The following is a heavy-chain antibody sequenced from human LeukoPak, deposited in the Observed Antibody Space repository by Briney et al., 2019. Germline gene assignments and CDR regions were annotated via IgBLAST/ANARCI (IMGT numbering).Heavy chain of an antibody. D-gene: IGHD3-22*01. J-gene: IGHJ4*02. CDR2: LYYSGST. V-gene: IGHV4-39*02. CDR3: AKRDDSGGNLVDL. Sequence: PSETLSLTCTVSGGSIRSGSHYWTWIRQPPGQGLEWIGSLYYSGSTYYNPSLENRVTISIDTSKNHFSLKLSSPSAADTSVYYCAKRDDSGGNLVDLWGQGTVVTVS. CDR1: GGSIRSGSHY.